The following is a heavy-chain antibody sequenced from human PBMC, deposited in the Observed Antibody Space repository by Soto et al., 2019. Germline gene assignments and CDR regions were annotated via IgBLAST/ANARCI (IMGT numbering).Heavy chain of an antibody. D-gene: IGHD3-9*01. CDR1: GFTFSSNS. CDR2: ISSSSSTI. CDR3: ARVILSGHLTSDL. J-gene: IGHJ5*02. Sequence: EVQVVESGGGLVQPGGSLRLSCAASGFTFSSNSMNWVRQAPGKGLEWISYISSSSSTIYADSVKGRFTISRDNAKNSLYLQMNSLRDEDTAVYYCARVILSGHLTSDLCGQGTLVTVSS. V-gene: IGHV3-48*02.